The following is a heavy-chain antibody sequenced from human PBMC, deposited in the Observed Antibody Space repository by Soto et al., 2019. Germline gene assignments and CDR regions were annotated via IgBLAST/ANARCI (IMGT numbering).Heavy chain of an antibody. CDR1: GFPFSTSA. Sequence: EVQLLESGGGLVQPGGSLRLSCAASGFPFSTSAMNWVRQAPGKGLEWVSIISGTSDAAYYAESVKGRFTSSRDNSKNNLYLQINSLRDEETAVYYCGKYSGSYPVYNGMNVWGQGTTVTVSS. J-gene: IGHJ6*02. V-gene: IGHV3-23*01. CDR2: ISGTSDAA. D-gene: IGHD1-26*01. CDR3: GKYSGSYPVYNGMNV.